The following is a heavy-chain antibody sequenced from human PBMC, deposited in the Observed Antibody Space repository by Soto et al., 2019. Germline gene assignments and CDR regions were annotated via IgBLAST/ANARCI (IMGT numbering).Heavy chain of an antibody. V-gene: IGHV5-51*01. CDR3: ARACRSDARQFDI. CDR1: GYSFTNYW. J-gene: IGHJ4*02. CDR2: IYGGDSDT. D-gene: IGHD2-2*01. Sequence: PGESLKISCKGSGYSFTNYWIGWVRQMPGKGLEWMGAIYGGDSDTRYSPSFQGQVTILAEKSISSAYLQWSSLQASDTAIYYCARACRSDARQFDIWGQGTPVTVSS.